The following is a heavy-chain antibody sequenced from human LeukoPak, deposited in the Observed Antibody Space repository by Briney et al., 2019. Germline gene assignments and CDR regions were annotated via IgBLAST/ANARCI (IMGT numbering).Heavy chain of an antibody. J-gene: IGHJ6*02. D-gene: IGHD3-10*02. V-gene: IGHV3-7*01. CDR2: IKPDGREK. Sequence: GGALRLSCTASGDTFSKYWMSWVRQAPGKGVERGAHIKPDGREKNYLDSVKGGITISRDNAKNSLYMQINRVRDEAGAVYYCVIDKPPPSYLGSPSLYGMDVWGRGTTVTVSS. CDR3: VIDKPPPSYLGSPSLYGMDV. CDR1: GDTFSKYW.